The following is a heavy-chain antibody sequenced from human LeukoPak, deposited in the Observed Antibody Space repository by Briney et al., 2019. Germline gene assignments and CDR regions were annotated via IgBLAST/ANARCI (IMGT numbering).Heavy chain of an antibody. CDR3: ARGGMTTVTTAMNDY. V-gene: IGHV1-8*01. J-gene: IGHJ4*02. D-gene: IGHD4-17*01. CDR2: MNPNSGNT. Sequence: ASVKVSCKASGYTFTSYDINWVRQATGQGLEWMGWMNPNSGNTGYAQKFQGRVTMTRDTSTSTVYMELSSLRSEDTAVYYCARGGMTTVTTAMNDYWGQGTLVTVSS. CDR1: GYTFTSYD.